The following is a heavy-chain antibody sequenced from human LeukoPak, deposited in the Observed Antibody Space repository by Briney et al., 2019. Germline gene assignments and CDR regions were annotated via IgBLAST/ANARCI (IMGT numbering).Heavy chain of an antibody. CDR2: IYHSGST. CDR1: GYSISSGYY. CDR3: ARGVVVVPAARGVNWFDP. V-gene: IGHV4-38-2*02. D-gene: IGHD2-2*01. Sequence: SETLSLTCTVSGYSISSGYYWGCSRQPPGKGLEWLGSIYHSGSTYYNPSLKSRVTISVDTSKNQFTLKLTSLTAADTAVYYCARGVVVVPAARGVNWFDPWGQGTLVTVSS. J-gene: IGHJ5*02.